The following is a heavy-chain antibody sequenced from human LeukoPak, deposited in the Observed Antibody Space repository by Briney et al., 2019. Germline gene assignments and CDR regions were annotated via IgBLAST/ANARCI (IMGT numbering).Heavy chain of an antibody. D-gene: IGHD3-10*01. Sequence: PGGSLRLSCAASGFPFSRNDMSWVRQAPGKGLEWVSSISGSGDRTYYADSVKGRFTISRDTSKNTLYLEMNSLRAEDAAVYYCAKYRGFGDSYDSWGQGTLVTVFS. CDR2: ISGSGDRT. CDR3: AKYRGFGDSYDS. V-gene: IGHV3-23*01. J-gene: IGHJ4*02. CDR1: GFPFSRND.